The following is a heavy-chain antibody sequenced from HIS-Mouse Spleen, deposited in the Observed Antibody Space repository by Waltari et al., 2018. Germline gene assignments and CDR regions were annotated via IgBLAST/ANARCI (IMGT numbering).Heavy chain of an antibody. J-gene: IGHJ4*02. Sequence: QVQLDQSGAEWKKPGASVKVPCKASGSTFTAYYMPWVRQAPGQGLEWMGWINANSGGTNYAQKFQGRVTMTRDTSISTAYMELSRLRSDDTAVYYCARIGERPVDYWGQGTLVTVSS. CDR2: INANSGGT. CDR3: ARIGERPVDY. V-gene: IGHV1-2*02. CDR1: GSTFTAYY.